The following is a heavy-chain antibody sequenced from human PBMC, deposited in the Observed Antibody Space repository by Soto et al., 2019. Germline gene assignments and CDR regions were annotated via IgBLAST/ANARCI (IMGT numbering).Heavy chain of an antibody. D-gene: IGHD6-25*01. CDR1: GFSLTTSGVS. J-gene: IGHJ4*02. V-gene: IGHV2-5*01. CDR3: AYRVGSRGSFDY. Sequence: QITLKESGPTLVKPTQTLTLTCTFSGFSLTTSGVSVGWIRQPPGKALEWLASIYWNDDKRYSPSLKSRLTLTKDNSKKQVVLTMTNMDPVDTATYYCAYRVGSRGSFDYWGPGTLVTVSS. CDR2: IYWNDDK.